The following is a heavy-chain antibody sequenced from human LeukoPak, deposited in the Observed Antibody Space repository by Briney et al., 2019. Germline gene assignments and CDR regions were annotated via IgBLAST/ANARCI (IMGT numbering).Heavy chain of an antibody. CDR2: INTSGST. D-gene: IGHD6-25*01. J-gene: IGHJ5*02. CDR1: GGSISSYY. CDR3: AREGGGPRWLDP. V-gene: IGHV4-4*07. Sequence: SETLSLTCTVSGGSISSYYWTWIRQSAGKGLEWIGRINTSGSTNYNPSLRSRVTMSVNTSKNQFSLNLTSVTAADTAVYSCAREGGGPRWLDPWGQGTLVTVSS.